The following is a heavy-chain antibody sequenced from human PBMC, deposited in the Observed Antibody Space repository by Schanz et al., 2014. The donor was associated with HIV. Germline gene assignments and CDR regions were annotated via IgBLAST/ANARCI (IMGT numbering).Heavy chain of an antibody. CDR1: GFTFCGYP. V-gene: IGHV3-30-3*02. Sequence: VQLVGSGGGLVQPGRSPRLSWAASGFTFCGYPMSWFRQGPGKALGWGAVISHDGTNKFYADPVKGRFTISRDNSKNSLSLLIKSLRADDAAVYYCAKDRNYYESKYRGKGNYYYYYGMDVWGQGTTVTVSS. CDR3: AKDRNYYESKYRGKGNYYYYYGMDV. CDR2: ISHDGTNK. D-gene: IGHD3-22*01. J-gene: IGHJ6*02.